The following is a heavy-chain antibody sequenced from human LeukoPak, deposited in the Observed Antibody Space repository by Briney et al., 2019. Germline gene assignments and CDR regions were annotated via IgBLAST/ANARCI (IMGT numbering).Heavy chain of an antibody. D-gene: IGHD1-26*01. V-gene: IGHV1-18*04. Sequence: GASVKVSCKASGYTFTGYYMHWVRQAPGQGLEWMGWISAYNGNTNYAQKLQGRVTMTTDTSTSTAYMELRSLRSDDTAVYYCASDKSGSSYYFDYWGQGTLVTASS. CDR3: ASDKSGSSYYFDY. CDR2: ISAYNGNT. CDR1: GYTFTGYY. J-gene: IGHJ4*02.